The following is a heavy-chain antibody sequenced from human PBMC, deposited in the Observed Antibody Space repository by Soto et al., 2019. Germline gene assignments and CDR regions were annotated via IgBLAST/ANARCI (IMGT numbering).Heavy chain of an antibody. Sequence: QVQLVQSGADVQKPGSSVKISCTASGAAFSNYTFTWVRRAPGQGLEWVGRVIPLLDASNYAEKFQDRVTISEDRSTSTVYMELSGLRSEDSAIYYCASGKSQMSQDRMGFYSYMDVWGKGTTVTVSS. J-gene: IGHJ6*03. CDR2: VIPLLDAS. CDR3: ASGKSQMSQDRMGFYSYMDV. D-gene: IGHD2-21*01. CDR1: GAAFSNYT. V-gene: IGHV1-69*08.